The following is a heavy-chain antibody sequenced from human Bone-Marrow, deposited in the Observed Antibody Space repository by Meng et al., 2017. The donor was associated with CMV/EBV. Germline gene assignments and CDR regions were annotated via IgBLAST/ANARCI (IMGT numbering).Heavy chain of an antibody. V-gene: IGHV1-8*03. CDR1: GYTFTSYD. D-gene: IGHD6-6*01. Sequence: ASVKVSCKASGYTFTSYDINWVRQATGQGLEWMGWMNPNSGNTGYAQKFQGRVTITRNTYISTAYMELSSLRSEDTAVYYCARDQEYSSPEHWGHGKRVNGYS. CDR2: MNPNSGNT. CDR3: ARDQEYSSPEH. J-gene: IGHJ1*01.